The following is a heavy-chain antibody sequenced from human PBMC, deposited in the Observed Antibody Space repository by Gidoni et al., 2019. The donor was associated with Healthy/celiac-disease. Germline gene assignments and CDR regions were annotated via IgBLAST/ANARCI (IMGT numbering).Heavy chain of an antibody. D-gene: IGHD4-17*01. V-gene: IGHV3-73*01. J-gene: IGHJ6*02. CDR2: IRSKANSYAT. Sequence: EVQLVESGGGLVQPGGSLKLSCAASGFTSSGSAMHWVRQASGKGLEWVGRIRSKANSYATAYAASVKGRFTISRDDSKNTAYLQMNSLKTEDTAVYYCTRPQYGDYGDYYYYYGMDVWGQGTTVTVSS. CDR3: TRPQYGDYGDYYYYYGMDV. CDR1: GFTSSGSA.